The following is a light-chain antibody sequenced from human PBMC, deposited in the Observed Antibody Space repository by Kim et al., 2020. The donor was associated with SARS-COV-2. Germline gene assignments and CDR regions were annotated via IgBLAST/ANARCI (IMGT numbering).Light chain of an antibody. J-gene: IGLJ3*02. CDR1: SSNIGAGHD. V-gene: IGLV1-40*01. CDR3: QTYDSSLSGSV. Sequence: SVLTQPPSVSGAPGESVTISCTGSSSNIGAGHDVHWYQQLPGAAPKLLIYDNTKRPSGIADRFSGSKSGTSASLGITGLQAEDEADYYCQTYDSSLSGSVFGGGTQLTVL. CDR2: DNT.